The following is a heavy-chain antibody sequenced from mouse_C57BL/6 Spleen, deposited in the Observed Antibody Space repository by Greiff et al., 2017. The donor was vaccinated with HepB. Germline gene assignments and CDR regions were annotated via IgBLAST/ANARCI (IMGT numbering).Heavy chain of an antibody. D-gene: IGHD1-1*01. V-gene: IGHV1-81*01. Sequence: QVQLKQSGAELARPGASVKLSCKASGYTFTSYGISWVKQRTGQGLEWIGEIYPRSGNTYYNEKFKGKATLTADKSSSTAYMELRSLTSEDSAVYFCALIYYYGSSWYFDVWGTGTTVTVSS. J-gene: IGHJ1*03. CDR3: ALIYYYGSSWYFDV. CDR1: GYTFTSYG. CDR2: IYPRSGNT.